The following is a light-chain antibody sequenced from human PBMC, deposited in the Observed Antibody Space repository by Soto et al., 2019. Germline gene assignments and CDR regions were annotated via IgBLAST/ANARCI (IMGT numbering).Light chain of an antibody. Sequence: QLVLTQSPSASASLEASVKLTCTLSSGHSSYAIAWHQQQPEKGPRYLMKLNSDGSHSKGDGIPDRFSGSSSGAERYLTISSLQSEDEADYYCQTWGTDIVVFGGGTKLTVL. CDR1: SGHSSYA. J-gene: IGLJ2*01. CDR2: LNSDGSH. CDR3: QTWGTDIVV. V-gene: IGLV4-69*01.